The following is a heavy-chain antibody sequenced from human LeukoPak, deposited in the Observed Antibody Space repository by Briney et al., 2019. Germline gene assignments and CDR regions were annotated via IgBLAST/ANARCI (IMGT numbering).Heavy chain of an antibody. V-gene: IGHV1-2*06. J-gene: IGHJ4*02. D-gene: IGHD3-10*01. CDR1: GYTFTGYY. CDR2: INPNSGGT. CDR3: ARPGHYYGSGSYREGDY. Sequence: GASVKVSCKASGYTFTGYYMHWVRQAPGQGLEWMGRINPNSGGTNYAQKFQGRVTMTRDTSISTAYMELRSLRSDDTAVYYCARPGHYYGSGSYREGDYWGQGTLVTVSS.